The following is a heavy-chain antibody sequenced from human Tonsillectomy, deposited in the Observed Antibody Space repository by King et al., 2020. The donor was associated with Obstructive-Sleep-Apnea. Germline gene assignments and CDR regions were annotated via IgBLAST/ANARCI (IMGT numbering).Heavy chain of an antibody. CDR3: ARAQFSSGWDYHGMDV. CDR2: IIPILGIA. CDR1: GGTFSSYG. D-gene: IGHD3-22*01. V-gene: IGHV1-69*09. Sequence: QLVQSGAEVKKPGSSVKVSCKAVGGTFSSYGISWVRQSPGQELEWMGGIIPILGIANYAQKFQGRVTITADKSTSTAYMELSSLRSEDTAVYYCARAQFSSGWDYHGMDVWGQGTTVTVSS. J-gene: IGHJ6*02.